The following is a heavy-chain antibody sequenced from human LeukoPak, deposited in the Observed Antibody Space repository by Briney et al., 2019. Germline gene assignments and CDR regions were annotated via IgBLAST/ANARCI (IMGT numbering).Heavy chain of an antibody. CDR1: GGSIRSSYYY. D-gene: IGHD6-13*01. J-gene: IGHJ4*02. Sequence: SETLSLTCTVSGGSIRSSYYYWGWIRQPPGKGLEWIGSIYDSGSTNYNPSLKSRVTISVDTSKNQFSLKLSSVTAADTAVYYCARRSSWYFQINFDYWGQGTLVTVSS. CDR2: IYDSGST. CDR3: ARRSSWYFQINFDY. V-gene: IGHV4-39*07.